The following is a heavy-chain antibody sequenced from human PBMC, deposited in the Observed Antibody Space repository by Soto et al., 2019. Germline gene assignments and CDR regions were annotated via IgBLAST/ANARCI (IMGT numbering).Heavy chain of an antibody. Sequence: QLQLQESGPGLVKPSETLSLTCTVSGGSISSSSYYWGWIRQPPGKGLEWIAIVFYSGSSYYNPSLKSRATISVDTSKNRFSLKLSSVAAADTAFYYCASHIQMAAPSRWSLDLWGRGTLVTVSS. D-gene: IGHD6-13*01. CDR3: ASHIQMAAPSRWSLDL. J-gene: IGHJ2*01. V-gene: IGHV4-39*01. CDR1: GGSISSSSYY. CDR2: VFYSGSS.